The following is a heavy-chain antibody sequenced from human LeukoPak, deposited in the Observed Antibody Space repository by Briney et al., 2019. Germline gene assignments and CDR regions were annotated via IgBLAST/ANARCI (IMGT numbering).Heavy chain of an antibody. V-gene: IGHV1-18*01. CDR3: ARVNHHGRFLEWLPWSVQGWFDP. Sequence: ASVKVSCKASGYTFTSYGISWVRQAPGQGLEWMGWISAYNGNTNYAQKLQGRVTMTTDTSTSTAYMELRSLRSDDTAVYYCARVNHHGRFLEWLPWSVQGWFDPWGQGTLVTVSS. CDR2: ISAYNGNT. D-gene: IGHD3-3*01. CDR1: GYTFTSYG. J-gene: IGHJ5*02.